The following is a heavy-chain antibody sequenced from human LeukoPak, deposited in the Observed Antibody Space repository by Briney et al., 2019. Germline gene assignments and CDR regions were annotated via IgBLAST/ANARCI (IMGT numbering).Heavy chain of an antibody. Sequence: SETLSLTCTVSGGSLSSGSYYWSWIRQPAGKGVEWVGRIYTSGSPNYNPSLKSRVTISVDTSKNQFSLKLSSVTAADTAVYYCARGNCYDPDWFDPWGQGTLVTVSS. CDR2: IYTSGSP. J-gene: IGHJ5*02. V-gene: IGHV4-61*02. CDR3: ARGNCYDPDWFDP. D-gene: IGHD2-21*01. CDR1: GGSLSSGSYY.